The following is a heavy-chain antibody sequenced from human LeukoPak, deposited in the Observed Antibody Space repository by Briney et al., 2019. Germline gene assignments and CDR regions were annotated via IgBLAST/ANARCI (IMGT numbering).Heavy chain of an antibody. CDR2: ISGSGGST. CDR3: ARGGRTGQLEYYYYYMDV. CDR1: GFTFSSYG. Sequence: GGTLRLSCAASGFTFSSYGMSWVRQAPGKGLEWVSAISGSGGSTYYADSVKGRFTISRDNSKNTLYLQMNSLRAEDTAVYYCARGGRTGQLEYYYYYMDVWGKGTTVTVSS. D-gene: IGHD6-13*01. J-gene: IGHJ6*03. V-gene: IGHV3-23*01.